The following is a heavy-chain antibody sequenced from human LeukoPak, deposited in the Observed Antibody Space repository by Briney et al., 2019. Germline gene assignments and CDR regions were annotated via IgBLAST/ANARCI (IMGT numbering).Heavy chain of an antibody. CDR2: ISGSGVNT. Sequence: GGSLRLSCAASGFTFSTYVMNWVRQAPGKGLEWVSGISGSGVNTYYADSVKGRFTITRDNSKNTLYLQMKSLRAEDTAVYYCAKRGDYGSFDYWGQATLVSVSS. J-gene: IGHJ4*02. V-gene: IGHV3-23*01. CDR1: GFTFSTYV. CDR3: AKRGDYGSFDY. D-gene: IGHD4-17*01.